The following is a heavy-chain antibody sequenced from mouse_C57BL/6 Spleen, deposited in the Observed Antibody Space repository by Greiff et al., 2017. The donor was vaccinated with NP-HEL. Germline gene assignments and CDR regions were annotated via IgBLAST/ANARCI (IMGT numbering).Heavy chain of an antibody. CDR1: GYAFSSYW. D-gene: IGHD1-1*01. CDR3: ARSGITTVVATDY. CDR2: FYPGDGDT. V-gene: IGHV1-80*01. Sequence: VKLMESGAELVKPGASVKISCKASGYAFSSYWMNWVKQRPGKGLEWIGQFYPGDGDTNYNGKFKGKATLTADKSSSTAYMQLSSLTSEDSAVYFCARSGITTVVATDYWGQGTTLTVSS. J-gene: IGHJ2*01.